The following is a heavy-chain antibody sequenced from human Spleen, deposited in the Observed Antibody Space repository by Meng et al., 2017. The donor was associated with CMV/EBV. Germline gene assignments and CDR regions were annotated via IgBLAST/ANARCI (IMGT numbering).Heavy chain of an antibody. J-gene: IGHJ4*02. Sequence: SETLSLTCTVSGGSISSYYWSWIRQPPGKGLVWIGEVNQSGSTNFNPSLKSRVTMSVDTSKNQFSVKLRSVTAADTAIYYCARGDFWDLDYWGQGLLVTVSS. CDR1: GGSISSYY. CDR3: ARGDFWDLDY. V-gene: IGHV4-34*01. D-gene: IGHD3-3*01. CDR2: VNQSGST.